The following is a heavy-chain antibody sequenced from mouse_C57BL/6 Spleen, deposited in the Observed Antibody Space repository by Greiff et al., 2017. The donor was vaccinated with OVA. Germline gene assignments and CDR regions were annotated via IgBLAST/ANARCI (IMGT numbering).Heavy chain of an antibody. CDR2: IRNKANGYTT. CDR1: GFTFTDYY. CDR3: ARYRYCFDY. J-gene: IGHJ2*01. V-gene: IGHV7-3*01. Sequence: EVQLVESGGGLVQPGGSLSLSCAASGFTFTDYYMSWVRQPPGKALEWLGFIRNKANGYTTEYSASVKGRFTISRDNSQSILYLQMNALRAEDSATYYCARYRYCFDYWGQGTTLTVSS.